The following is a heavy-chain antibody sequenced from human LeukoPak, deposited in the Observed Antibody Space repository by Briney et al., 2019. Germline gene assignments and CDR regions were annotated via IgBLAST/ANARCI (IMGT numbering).Heavy chain of an antibody. D-gene: IGHD6-13*01. CDR3: ARARAAAGTFG. V-gene: IGHV3-74*01. CDR2: INSDGSSS. J-gene: IGHJ3*01. CDR1: GFTFSSYW. Sequence: GGSLRLSCAASGFTFSSYWTHWVCQAPGKGLVWVSRINSDGSSSSYADSVKGRFTISRDNAKNTLYLQMNSLRAEDTAVYYCARARAAAGTFGWGQGTMVTVSS.